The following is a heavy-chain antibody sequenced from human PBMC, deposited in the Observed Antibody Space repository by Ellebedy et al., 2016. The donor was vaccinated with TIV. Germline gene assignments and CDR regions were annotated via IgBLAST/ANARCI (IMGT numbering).Heavy chain of an antibody. D-gene: IGHD2-2*01. CDR2: INHSGST. J-gene: IGHJ4*02. CDR1: GGSFSGYY. V-gene: IGHV4-34*01. Sequence: SETLSLTCAVYGGSFSGYYWSWIRQPPGKGLEWIGEINHSGSTNYNPSLKSRVTISVDTSKNQFSLKLSSVTAADTAVYYCARHFAYCSSTSCSHFDYWGQGTLVTVSS. CDR3: ARHFAYCSSTSCSHFDY.